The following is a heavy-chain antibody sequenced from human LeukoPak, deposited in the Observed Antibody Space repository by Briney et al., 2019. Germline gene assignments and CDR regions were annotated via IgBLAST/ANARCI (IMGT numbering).Heavy chain of an antibody. J-gene: IGHJ3*02. CDR1: GFTFSSYA. CDR2: ISGSGGST. CDR3: AKDLGITIFGVVQDAFDI. V-gene: IGHV3-23*01. Sequence: GGSLRLSCAASGFTFSSYAMSWVRQAPGKGLEWDSAISGSGGSTYYADSVKGRFTISRDNSKNTLYLQMNSLRAEDTAVYYCAKDLGITIFGVVQDAFDIWGQGTMVTVSS. D-gene: IGHD3-3*01.